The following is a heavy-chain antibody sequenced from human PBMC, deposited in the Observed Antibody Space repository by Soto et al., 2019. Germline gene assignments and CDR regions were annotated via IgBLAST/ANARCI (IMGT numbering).Heavy chain of an antibody. V-gene: IGHV1-18*01. CDR2: ISAYNGNT. J-gene: IGHJ6*02. Sequence: ASVKVSCKASGYTFTSYGISWVRQAPGQGLEWMGWISAYNGNTNYAQKLQGRVTMTTDTSTSTAYMELRSLRSDDTAVYYCAREVVVVPAAIAYYYYGMDVWGQGTTVTVSS. CDR1: GYTFTSYG. CDR3: AREVVVVPAAIAYYYYGMDV. D-gene: IGHD2-2*01.